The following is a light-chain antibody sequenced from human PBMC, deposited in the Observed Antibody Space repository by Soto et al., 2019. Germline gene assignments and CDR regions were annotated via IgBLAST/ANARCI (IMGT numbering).Light chain of an antibody. CDR2: GAS. J-gene: IGKJ1*01. CDR3: HQYNYWPRS. CDR1: QSVIRN. V-gene: IGKV3-15*01. Sequence: EIVMTQSPVTLSVSPGDTATLSCRASQSVIRNLAWYQQKPGQVPRLLIYGASTRVTGVPARFSGSGSGTEFTLTISSLQSEDFALYYCHQYNYWPRSFGQGTKVEIK.